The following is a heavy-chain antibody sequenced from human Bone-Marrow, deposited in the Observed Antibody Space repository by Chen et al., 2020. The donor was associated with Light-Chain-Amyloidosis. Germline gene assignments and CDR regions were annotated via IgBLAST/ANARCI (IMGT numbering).Heavy chain of an antibody. J-gene: IGHJ5*02. Sequence: VQLQASGPGLVKPSQTLSLTCTDSGDSIGTGAFYWSWLRQYPGGGLEWIGYIHALGRITNYNPSLRSRAIVSADTSKNQVSLRLNFVTAADTAVYFCARMPYDSGDCGFFDPWGQGILVTVST. V-gene: IGHV4-31*03. CDR1: GDSIGTGAFY. CDR2: IHALGRIT. D-gene: IGHD5-12*01. CDR3: ARMPYDSGDCGFFDP.